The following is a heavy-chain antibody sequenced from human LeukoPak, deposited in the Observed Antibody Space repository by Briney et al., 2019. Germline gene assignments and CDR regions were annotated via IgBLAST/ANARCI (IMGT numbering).Heavy chain of an antibody. J-gene: IGHJ4*02. D-gene: IGHD1-26*01. V-gene: IGHV5-51*01. CDR3: ARQGALALTYSDY. CDR2: IYPGDSDT. CDR1: GYSFTSYW. Sequence: ESLKISCKGSGYSFTSYWIGWVRQMPGKGLEWMGIIYPGDSDTRYSPSFQGQVTISADKPISTAYLQWSSLKASDTAMYYCARQGALALTYSDYWGQGTLVTVSS.